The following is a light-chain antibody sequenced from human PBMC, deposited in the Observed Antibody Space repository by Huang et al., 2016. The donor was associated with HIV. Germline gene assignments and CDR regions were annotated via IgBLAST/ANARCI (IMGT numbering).Light chain of an antibody. V-gene: IGKV4-1*01. CDR3: QQYYHNPLT. CDR2: WAS. Sequence: DIVMTQSPDSLAVSLGERATINCRSSQSLFFSSNKRSYLDWYQKKPGQPPKLVLSWASAREAGVPDRFSGSGSETHFTLTISSLQAEDVAVYYCQQYYHNPLTFGGGTKVEI. J-gene: IGKJ4*01. CDR1: QSLFFSSNKRSY.